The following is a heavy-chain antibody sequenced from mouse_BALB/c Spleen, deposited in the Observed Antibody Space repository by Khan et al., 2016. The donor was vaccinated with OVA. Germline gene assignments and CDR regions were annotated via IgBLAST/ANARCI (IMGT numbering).Heavy chain of an antibody. CDR1: GYSITSDYA. J-gene: IGHJ2*01. D-gene: IGHD2-10*02. CDR2: ISYSGNT. V-gene: IGHV3-2*02. CDR3: ARMYGGDFDY. Sequence: EVQLQESGPGLVKPSQSLSLTCTVTGYSITSDYAWNWIRQFPGNRLEWMGFISYSGNTNYNPSLKSRISVTRDTSKNQFFLQLNSVTTEDTATYNYARMYGGDFDYWGQGTTLTVSS.